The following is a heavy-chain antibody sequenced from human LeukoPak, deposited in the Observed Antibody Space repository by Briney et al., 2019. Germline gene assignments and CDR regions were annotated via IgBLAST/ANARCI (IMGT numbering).Heavy chain of an antibody. CDR1: GFTFSSYA. V-gene: IGHV3-23*01. Sequence: PGGSLRLSCAASGFTFSSYAMSWVRQAPGKGLEWVSAISGSGGSTYYADSVKGRFTISRDNSKNTLYLQMNSLRAEDTAVYYCAKDNFGHYDSSGYYYWGQGTLVTVSS. J-gene: IGHJ4*02. D-gene: IGHD3-22*01. CDR3: AKDNFGHYDSSGYYY. CDR2: ISGSGGST.